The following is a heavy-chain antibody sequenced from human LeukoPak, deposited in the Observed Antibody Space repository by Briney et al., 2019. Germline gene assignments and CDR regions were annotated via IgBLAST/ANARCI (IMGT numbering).Heavy chain of an antibody. V-gene: IGHV3-21*01. D-gene: IGHD3-22*01. J-gene: IGHJ4*02. Sequence: PVGSLRLSCAASGFTFSSYSMNWVRQAPGKGLEWVSSISSSSSYIYYADSVKGRFTISRDNAKNSLYLQMDSLRAEDTAVYYCARDPPTHYYYSSGYCDYWGQGTLVTVSS. CDR3: ARDPPTHYYYSSGYCDY. CDR1: GFTFSSYS. CDR2: ISSSSSYI.